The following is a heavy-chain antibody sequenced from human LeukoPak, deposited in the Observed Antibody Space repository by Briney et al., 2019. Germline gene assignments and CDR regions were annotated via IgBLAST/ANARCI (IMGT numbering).Heavy chain of an antibody. V-gene: IGHV3-74*01. CDR1: GIIISSNY. D-gene: IGHD4-17*01. Sequence: PGGSLRLSCAASGIIISSNYMQWVRQAPGKGLVWVSHINPEGTSTTYADSVKGRFTISRDNAKNTVYLQMNSLRAEDTAVYYCATVTSGHWGQGILVTVSS. CDR3: ATVTSGH. J-gene: IGHJ4*02. CDR2: INPEGTST.